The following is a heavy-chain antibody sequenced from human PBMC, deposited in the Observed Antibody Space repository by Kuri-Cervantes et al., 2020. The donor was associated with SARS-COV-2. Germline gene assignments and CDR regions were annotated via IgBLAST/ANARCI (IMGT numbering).Heavy chain of an antibody. J-gene: IGHJ5*02. V-gene: IGHV5-10-1*01. CDR3: ARGGLVGTSPRGFDP. D-gene: IGHD1-26*01. Sequence: KVSCKGSGYSFTSYWISWVRQMPGKGLEWMGRIDPSDSYTHYSPSFQGHVTISADKSISTAYLQWSSLKASDTATYYCARGGLVGTSPRGFDPWGQGTLVTVSS. CDR2: IDPSDSYT. CDR1: GYSFTSYW.